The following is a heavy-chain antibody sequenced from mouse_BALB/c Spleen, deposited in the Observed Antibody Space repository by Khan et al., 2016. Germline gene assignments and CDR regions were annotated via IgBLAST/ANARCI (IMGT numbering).Heavy chain of an antibody. CDR1: GFTFTDYY. CDR2: IRNKANGYTT. Sequence: EVELVESGGGLVQPGGSLRLSCATSGFTFTDYYMSWVRQPPGKALEWLGFIRNKANGYTTEYSASVKGPFTISRDNSHSNLYLQMNTLRAEDSATYYGARAYDDGYAMDYWGQGTSVTVSA. J-gene: IGHJ4*01. V-gene: IGHV7-3*02. CDR3: ARAYDDGYAMDY. D-gene: IGHD2-4*01.